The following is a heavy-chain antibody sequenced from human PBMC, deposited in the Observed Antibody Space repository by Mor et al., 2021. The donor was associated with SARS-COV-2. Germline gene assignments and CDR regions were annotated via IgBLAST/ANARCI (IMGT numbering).Heavy chain of an antibody. CDR2: IKHDESEK. J-gene: IGHJ6*01. Sequence: LYGVSGFTFSRSWMSWVRQAPGKGLEWVACIKHDESEKYYVDSVKGRFSISRDNAGNSLYLQMNGLRAEDTAVYYCAALDTAMD. D-gene: IGHD5-18*01. CDR1: GFTFSRSW. CDR3: AALDTAMD. V-gene: IGHV3-7*03.